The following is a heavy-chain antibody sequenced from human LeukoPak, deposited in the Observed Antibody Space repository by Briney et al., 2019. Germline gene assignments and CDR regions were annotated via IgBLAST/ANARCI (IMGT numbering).Heavy chain of an antibody. D-gene: IGHD1-26*01. CDR3: ARAIVGATQNAFDI. J-gene: IGHJ3*02. Sequence: GGSLRLSCAASGFIFDDYGMNWVRQAPGKGLEWVSGINWNGDSTGYVDSVKGRFTISRDNAKNSLYLQMNSLRAEDTAVYYCARAIVGATQNAFDIWGQGTMVTVSS. V-gene: IGHV3-20*04. CDR1: GFIFDDYG. CDR2: INWNGDST.